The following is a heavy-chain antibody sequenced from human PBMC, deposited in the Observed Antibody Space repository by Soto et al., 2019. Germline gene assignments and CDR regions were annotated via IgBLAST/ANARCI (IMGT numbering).Heavy chain of an antibody. V-gene: IGHV4-39*01. CDR2: IYYSGST. Sequence: QLQLQESGPGLVKPSETLSLTCTVSGGSISSSSYYWGWIRQPPGKGLEWIGSIYYSGSTYYNPSLKSRVTISVDTSKNQFSLKLSSVTAADTAVYYCARNYGTATYYFDYWGQGTLVTVSS. J-gene: IGHJ4*02. D-gene: IGHD1-7*01. CDR3: ARNYGTATYYFDY. CDR1: GGSISSSSYY.